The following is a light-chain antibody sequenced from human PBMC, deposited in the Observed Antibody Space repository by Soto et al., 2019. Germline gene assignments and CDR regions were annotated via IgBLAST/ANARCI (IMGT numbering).Light chain of an antibody. CDR2: GAS. CDR1: QSVSSSY. J-gene: IGKJ3*01. V-gene: IGKV3-20*01. CDR3: QQYDSSFT. Sequence: EIVLTQSPGPLSLSPGERASLSCRASQSVSSSYLAWYQQKPGQAPRLLIYGASSRATGIPDRFSGSGSGTDYTLTISILEPEDFAVYYCQQYDSSFTFVPGTKVDIK.